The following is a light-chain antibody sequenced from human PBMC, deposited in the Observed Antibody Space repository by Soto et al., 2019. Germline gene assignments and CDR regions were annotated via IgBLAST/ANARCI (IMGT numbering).Light chain of an antibody. CDR2: DAS. CDR3: QQRSNWPPYT. CDR1: QSVSSY. Sequence: EIVFTQSPATLFLSPGESATLSCRASQSVSSYLAWYQQKPGQAPRLLIYDASNRATGIPARFSGSGSGTDFTLTISSLEPEDFAVYYCQQRSNWPPYTFGQGTKLEIK. J-gene: IGKJ2*01. V-gene: IGKV3-11*01.